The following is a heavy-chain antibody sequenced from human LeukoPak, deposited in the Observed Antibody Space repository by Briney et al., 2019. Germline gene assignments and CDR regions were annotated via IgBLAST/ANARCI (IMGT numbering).Heavy chain of an antibody. CDR2: INHTGST. CDR3: ARSSPMTTVTTNWFDP. D-gene: IGHD4-17*01. CDR1: GGSISNYY. Sequence: SETLSLTCTVSGGSISNYYWNWIRQSPGKGLEWIGEINHTGSTNYNPSLKSRVTISVDTSKRQFSLKMSSVTAADTAVYYCARSSPMTTVTTNWFDPWGQGTLVTVSS. J-gene: IGHJ5*02. V-gene: IGHV4-34*01.